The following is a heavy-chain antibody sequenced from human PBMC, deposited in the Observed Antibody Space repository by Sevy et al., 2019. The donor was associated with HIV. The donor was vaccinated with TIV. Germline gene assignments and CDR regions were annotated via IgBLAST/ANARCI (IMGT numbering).Heavy chain of an antibody. D-gene: IGHD3-10*01. Sequence: GGSLRLSCAASGFTFSTYAMTWVRQAPGKGLEWVSVISFSGGSTYYADSLKGRFTISRENSKNTLYLQMISLRAEDTAVYYCAKDRVSGTYYTGDFDYWGQGTLVTVSS. CDR1: GFTFSTYA. CDR3: AKDRVSGTYYTGDFDY. V-gene: IGHV3-23*01. J-gene: IGHJ4*02. CDR2: ISFSGGST.